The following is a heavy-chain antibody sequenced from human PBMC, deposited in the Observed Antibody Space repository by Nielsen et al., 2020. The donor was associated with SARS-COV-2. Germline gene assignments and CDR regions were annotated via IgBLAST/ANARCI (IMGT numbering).Heavy chain of an antibody. D-gene: IGHD3-3*01. J-gene: IGHJ4*02. CDR3: ATSLVAAIFGVLDY. CDR2: FDPGDAET. Sequence: ASVQVSCKVSGYTLIELSIHWVRQAPGKGLEWMGGFDPGDAETVYAQKFQGRITMTEDTSADTAYMDLRSLRTEDTAVYYCATSLVAAIFGVLDYWGPGTLVTVSS. CDR1: GYTLIELS. V-gene: IGHV1-24*01.